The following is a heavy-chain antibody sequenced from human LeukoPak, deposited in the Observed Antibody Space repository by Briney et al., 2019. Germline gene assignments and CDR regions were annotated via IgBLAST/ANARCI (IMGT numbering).Heavy chain of an antibody. CDR1: GYTFTSYA. D-gene: IGHD1-26*01. CDR3: ARAEQWMGATACVDY. J-gene: IGHJ4*02. Sequence: ASVKVSCKASGYTFTSYAMHWVRQAPGQRLEWMGWINAGNGNTKYSQKFQGRVTITRDTSASTAYMELSSLRSEDTAVYYCARAEQWMGATACVDYWGQGTLVTVSS. V-gene: IGHV1-3*01. CDR2: INAGNGNT.